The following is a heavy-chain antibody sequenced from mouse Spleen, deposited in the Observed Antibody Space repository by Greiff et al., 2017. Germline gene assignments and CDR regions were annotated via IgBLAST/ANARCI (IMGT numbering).Heavy chain of an antibody. V-gene: IGHV7-3*02. J-gene: IGHJ4*01. CDR1: GFTFTDYY. CDR3: ARRSYAMDY. Sequence: EVKVVESGGGLVQPGGSLRLSCATSGFTFTDYYMSWVRQPPGKALEWLGFIRNKANGYTTEYSESVKGRFTISRDNSQSILYLQMNTLRDEDSATYYCARRSYAMDYWGQGTSVTVSS. CDR2: IRNKANGYTT.